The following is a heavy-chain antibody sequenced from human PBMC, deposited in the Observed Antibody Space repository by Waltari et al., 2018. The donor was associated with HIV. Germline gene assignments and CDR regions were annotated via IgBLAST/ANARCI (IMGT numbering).Heavy chain of an antibody. CDR1: GYRSTNYW. CDR3: ARQLSSGSYFDY. CDR2: IELSDSYT. V-gene: IGHV5-10-1*01. D-gene: IGHD3-10*01. J-gene: IGHJ4*02. Sequence: EVQLVQSGAEVKKSGESLRISCKTSGYRSTNYWINWVRQMPGKGLEWMGRIELSDSYTNYSPSFQGHVTISVDKSISTAYLQWSSLKASDTAIYYGARQLSSGSYFDYWGQGTLVTVSS.